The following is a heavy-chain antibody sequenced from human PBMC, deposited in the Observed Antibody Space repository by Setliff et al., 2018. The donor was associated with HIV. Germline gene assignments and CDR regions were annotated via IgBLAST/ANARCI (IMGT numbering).Heavy chain of an antibody. J-gene: IGHJ5*02. CDR1: GYTFTSYG. V-gene: IGHV1-18*01. CDR2: ISGYNGNT. CDR3: VRGHCNSDKCWYTWFDP. Sequence: GASVKVSCKASGYTFTSYGISWVRQAPGQGLEWMGWISGYNGNTNFAQKLQGRVTMTTDTSTRTAYMELRSLRSDDTAVYYCVRGHCNSDKCWYTWFDPWGQGTLVTVSS. D-gene: IGHD2-2*01.